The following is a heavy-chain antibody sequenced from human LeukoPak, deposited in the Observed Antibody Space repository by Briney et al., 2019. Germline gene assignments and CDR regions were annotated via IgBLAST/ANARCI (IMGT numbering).Heavy chain of an antibody. CDR2: VDGGGGT. V-gene: IGHV3-23*01. CDR1: GFTLSSYA. Sequence: GGSLRLSCAASGFTLSSYAMTWVRQAPGRGLEWVSSVDGGGGTYYADSVKGRFTISRDNSKDTLYLQMNGLRAEDTAVYFCAKQSAGSAAWYSLHYDFWGQRTLVTVSS. D-gene: IGHD6-13*01. CDR3: AKQSAGSAAWYSLHYDF. J-gene: IGHJ4*02.